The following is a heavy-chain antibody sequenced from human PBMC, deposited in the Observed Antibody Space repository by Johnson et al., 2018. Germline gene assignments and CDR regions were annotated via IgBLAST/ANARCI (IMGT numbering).Heavy chain of an antibody. Sequence: QVQLVQSGPGLAKPSVTLSLTCSVSGGSISPYYWSWIRQPPGKGLEWIGSIHYSGSTNYIPSLQSRLTISVYTSKNQFSLKLRSVTAADTAVYYRARPYDILTGVYAFDIWGQGTMVTVSS. CDR3: ARPYDILTGVYAFDI. V-gene: IGHV4-59*01. J-gene: IGHJ3*02. D-gene: IGHD3-9*01. CDR1: GGSISPYY. CDR2: IHYSGST.